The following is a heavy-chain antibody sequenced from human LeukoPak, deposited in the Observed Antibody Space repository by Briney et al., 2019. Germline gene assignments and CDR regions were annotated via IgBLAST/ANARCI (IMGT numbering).Heavy chain of an antibody. CDR1: DDSITMYY. J-gene: IGHJ4*02. V-gene: IGHV4-59*01. Sequence: SETLSLTCSVSDDSITMYYWTWIRQPPGKGLEWIGYVDHTGSTNFNPSLNGRVSISRDTTNNLFSLRLRSVTAADTAVYYCARVFGSMVRGVINYYFDYWGQGTLVTVSS. CDR3: ARVFGSMVRGVINYYFDY. D-gene: IGHD3-10*01. CDR2: VDHTGST.